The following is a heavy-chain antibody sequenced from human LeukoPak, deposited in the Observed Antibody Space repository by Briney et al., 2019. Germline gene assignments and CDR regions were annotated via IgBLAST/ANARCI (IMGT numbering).Heavy chain of an antibody. CDR3: ARDTNWFDP. CDR1: GFTFSSYA. CDR2: ISYDGSNK. Sequence: PGGSLRLSCAASGFTFSSYAMHWVRQAPGKGLEWVAVISYDGSNKYYADFVKGRFTISRDNSKNTLYLQMNSLRAEDTAVYYCARDTNWFDPWGQGTLVTVSS. J-gene: IGHJ5*02. V-gene: IGHV3-30-3*01.